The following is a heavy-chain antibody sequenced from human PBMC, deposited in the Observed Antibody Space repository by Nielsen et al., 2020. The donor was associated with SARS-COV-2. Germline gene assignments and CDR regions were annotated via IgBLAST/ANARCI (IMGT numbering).Heavy chain of an antibody. CDR2: ISYDGSNK. J-gene: IGHJ4*02. CDR3: AKHSGSYRGIGIDY. V-gene: IGHV3-30*18. CDR1: GFTFSSYG. D-gene: IGHD1-26*01. Sequence: GESLKISCAASGFTFSSYGMHWVRQAPGKGLEWVAVISYDGSNKYYADSVKGRFTISRDNSKNTLYLQMNSLRAEDTAVYYCAKHSGSYRGIGIDYWGQGTLVTVSS.